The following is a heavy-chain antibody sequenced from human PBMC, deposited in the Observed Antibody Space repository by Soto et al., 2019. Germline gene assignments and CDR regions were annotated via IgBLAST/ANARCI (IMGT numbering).Heavy chain of an antibody. CDR2: IYYSGRT. CDR1: GGSISSYY. V-gene: IGHV4-59*01. J-gene: IGHJ6*02. CDR3: ARDTYYYDSSGYHTYYGMDV. Sequence: QVQLQESGPGLVKPSETLSLTCTVSGGSISSYYWSWIRQPPGKGLEWIGYIYYSGRTNYNPSLKRRVTRSVATSKNQFSLKLSSVTAADTAVYYCARDTYYYDSSGYHTYYGMDVWGQGTTVTVSS. D-gene: IGHD3-22*01.